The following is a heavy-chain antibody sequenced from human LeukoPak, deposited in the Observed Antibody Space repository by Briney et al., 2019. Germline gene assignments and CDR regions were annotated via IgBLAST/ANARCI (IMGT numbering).Heavy chain of an antibody. D-gene: IGHD2-21*02. CDR2: IYTSGST. Sequence: PSETLSLTCTVSGGSISSYYWSWIRQPAGKGLEWIGRIYTSGSTTYNPSLKSRVTMSVETSKDQFSLKLSPVTAGATAVYYCARDLSIVVATATDYFDYWGEGTLVTVSS. CDR1: GGSISSYY. CDR3: ARDLSIVVATATDYFDY. V-gene: IGHV4-4*07. J-gene: IGHJ4*02.